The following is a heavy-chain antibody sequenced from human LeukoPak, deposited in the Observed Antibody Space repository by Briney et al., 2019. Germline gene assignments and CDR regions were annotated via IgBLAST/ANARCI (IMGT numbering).Heavy chain of an antibody. V-gene: IGHV5-51*01. CDR1: GYDFSTKW. Sequence: PGESLKISCQTSGYDFSTKWIGWVRQMPGKGLEWMGIIYPTDSITRYSPSFQGHVSISVDTSINTAYLQWASLRPSYTAMYFCARLAPDYADYWFDPWGQGTLVTVSS. CDR3: ARLAPDYADYWFDP. D-gene: IGHD4-17*01. CDR2: IYPTDSIT. J-gene: IGHJ5*02.